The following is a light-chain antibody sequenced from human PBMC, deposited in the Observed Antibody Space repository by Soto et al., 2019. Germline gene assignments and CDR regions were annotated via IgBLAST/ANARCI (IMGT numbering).Light chain of an antibody. Sequence: EIVLTQSPGTLSLSPGERATLSCRASQSVSNSYLTWYQQKPVQAPRLLIYGASNRATGIPDRFSGSGSGIDFTLTISRLEPEDFAMYYCQQYGGSPPFSFGPGTKVDIK. CDR1: QSVSNSY. V-gene: IGKV3-20*01. CDR2: GAS. J-gene: IGKJ3*01. CDR3: QQYGGSPPFS.